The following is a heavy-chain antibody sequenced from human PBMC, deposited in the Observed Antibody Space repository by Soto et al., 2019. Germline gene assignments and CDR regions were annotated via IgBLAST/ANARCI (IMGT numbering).Heavy chain of an antibody. CDR1: GGSISSGDYY. V-gene: IGHV4-30-4*01. CDR2: IYYSGST. CDR3: ARLERRWYYFDY. Sequence: SETLSLTCTVSGGSISSGDYYWSWIRQPPGKGLEWIGYIYYSGSTYYNPSLKSRVTISVDTSKNQFSLKLSSVTAADTAVYYCARLERRWYYFDYWGQGTLVTVSS. D-gene: IGHD1-1*01. J-gene: IGHJ4*02.